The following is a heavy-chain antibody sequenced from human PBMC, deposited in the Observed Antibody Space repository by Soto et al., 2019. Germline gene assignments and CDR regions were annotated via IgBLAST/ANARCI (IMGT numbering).Heavy chain of an antibody. V-gene: IGHV4-59*01. Sequence: QVQLQESGPGLVKPSETLSLTCTVSGGSISRYYWSWIRQPPGKGLEWIGYIYYSGSTNYNPSLKSRVTISVDTSKNQFSLKLSSVTAADTAVYYCAREYSSSSGIDYWGQGTLVTVSS. D-gene: IGHD6-6*01. CDR2: IYYSGST. CDR1: GGSISRYY. CDR3: AREYSSSSGIDY. J-gene: IGHJ4*02.